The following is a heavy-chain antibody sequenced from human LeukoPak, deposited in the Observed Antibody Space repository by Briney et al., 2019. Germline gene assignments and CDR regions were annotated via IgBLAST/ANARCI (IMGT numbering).Heavy chain of an antibody. CDR2: ISYDGSNK. V-gene: IGHV3-30*04. J-gene: IGHJ4*02. D-gene: IGHD2-2*01. CDR3: ARVARGGIVVVPAAMHY. Sequence: GGSLRLSCAASGFTFSSYAMHWARQAPGKGLEGLAVISYDGSNKYYADSVKGRFTIARDNSKNTLYMQMNSLRAEDTAVYYCARVARGGIVVVPAAMHYWGQGTLVTVSS. CDR1: GFTFSSYA.